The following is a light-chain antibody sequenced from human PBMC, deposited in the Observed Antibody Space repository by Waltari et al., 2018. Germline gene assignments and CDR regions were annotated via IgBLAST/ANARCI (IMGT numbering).Light chain of an antibody. J-gene: IGLJ2*01. CDR2: FVS. CDR3: QVWDGTSDQPV. V-gene: IGLV3-21*04. Sequence: SYVLTQPHSVSVAPGKTARITCGGNDIGSQSVHWYQQKPGQAPGMVMFFVSDRPSGIAERVSGSKSGNTATLTISRVEAGDEADDVCQVWDGTSDQPVFGGGTKLTVL. CDR1: DIGSQS.